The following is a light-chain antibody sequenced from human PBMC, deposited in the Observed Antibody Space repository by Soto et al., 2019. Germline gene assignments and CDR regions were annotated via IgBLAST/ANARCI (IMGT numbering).Light chain of an antibody. Sequence: QSVLTQPASVSGSPGQTIAISCTGTSSDIGGYNYVSWYQQHPGKAPKLMIHDVTTRPSGVSNRFSGSKSGNTASLTISGLQAEDEADYYCTSYTTSNTLVFVAGTKVTVL. CDR3: TSYTTSNTLV. V-gene: IGLV2-14*01. CDR1: SSDIGGYNY. J-gene: IGLJ1*01. CDR2: DVT.